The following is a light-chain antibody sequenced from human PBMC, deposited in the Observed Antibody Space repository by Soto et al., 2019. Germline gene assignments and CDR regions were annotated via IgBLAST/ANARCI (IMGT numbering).Light chain of an antibody. CDR1: QSVSNNY. V-gene: IGKV3-11*01. Sequence: EIVLTQSPRPLSLSPGERATRSPRASQSVSNNYLAWYKPTPGQAPRLLIYGASNRATGIPARVSGSGSGTDFTLTISSLEPEDFAFYYCQQRSNWPRTFGQGTKVDIK. CDR2: GAS. CDR3: QQRSNWPRT. J-gene: IGKJ1*01.